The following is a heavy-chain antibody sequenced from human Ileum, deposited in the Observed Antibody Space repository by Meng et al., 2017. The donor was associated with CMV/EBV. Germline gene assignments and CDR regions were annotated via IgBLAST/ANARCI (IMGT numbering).Heavy chain of an antibody. CDR1: GFTFSSYW. CDR3: ARAKLTTRNALDV. CDR2: INSDGSST. Sequence: GGSLRLSCAASGFTFSSYWMHWVRQVPGKGLVWVSRINSDGSSTNYADYVKGRFTISRDDAKNTLDLQMTSLKAEDTAVYYCARAKLTTRNALDVWGQGTTVTVSS. J-gene: IGHJ6*02. D-gene: IGHD4-11*01. V-gene: IGHV3-74*01.